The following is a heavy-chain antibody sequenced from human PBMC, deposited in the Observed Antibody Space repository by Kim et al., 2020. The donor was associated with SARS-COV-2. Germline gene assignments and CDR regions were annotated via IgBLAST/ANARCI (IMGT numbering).Heavy chain of an antibody. J-gene: IGHJ6*02. V-gene: IGHV4-39*01. CDR2: IYYSGST. Sequence: SETLSLTCTVSGGSIRSSSYYWGWIRQPPGKGLEWIGSIYYSGSTYYNPSLKSRVTISVDTSKNQFSLKLSSVTAADTAVYYCARHSSGWYNYGMDVWGQGTTVTVSS. CDR1: GGSIRSSSYY. CDR3: ARHSSGWYNYGMDV. D-gene: IGHD6-19*01.